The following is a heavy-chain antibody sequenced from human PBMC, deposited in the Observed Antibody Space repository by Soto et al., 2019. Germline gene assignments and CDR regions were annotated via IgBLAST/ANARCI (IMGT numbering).Heavy chain of an antibody. Sequence: SETLSLTCAVYGGSFSGYYWSWIRQPPVNVLEWIGEINHSGSTNYNPSLKSRVTISVDTSKNQFSLKLSSVTAADTAVYYCAPLGEYSSSSGPELCYYGMDVWGQGTTVTVS. CDR3: APLGEYSSSSGPELCYYGMDV. V-gene: IGHV4-34*01. J-gene: IGHJ6*02. CDR2: INHSGST. D-gene: IGHD6-6*01. CDR1: GGSFSGYY.